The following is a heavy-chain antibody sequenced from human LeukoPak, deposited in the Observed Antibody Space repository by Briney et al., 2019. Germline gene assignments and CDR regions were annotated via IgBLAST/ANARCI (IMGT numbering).Heavy chain of an antibody. Sequence: KAGGSLRLSCAASGFTFRIYSMNGVRQAPGKGLEGVSSISSSSSYIYYADSVKGRFTISRDNAKNSLYLQMNRLRAEDTAVYDCARETQCTNGVCYRLNYYYYYTDVWGKGTTVTVSS. CDR2: ISSSSSYI. CDR1: GFTFRIYS. J-gene: IGHJ6*03. V-gene: IGHV3-21*01. D-gene: IGHD2-8*01. CDR3: ARETQCTNGVCYRLNYYYYYTDV.